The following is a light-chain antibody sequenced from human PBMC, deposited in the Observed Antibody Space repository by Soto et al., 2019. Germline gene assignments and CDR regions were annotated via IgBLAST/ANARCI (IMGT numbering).Light chain of an antibody. CDR2: DVI. Sequence: QSALTQPASVSGSPGQSITISCTGTSSDVGGYNYVSWYQRHPGKAPKLMIYDVINRPSGVSNRFSGSKSGNSAALTISGLQAEDEADYDCSSYTSSSTYVVFGGGTKLTVL. J-gene: IGLJ2*01. CDR1: SSDVGGYNY. V-gene: IGLV2-14*03. CDR3: SSYTSSSTYVV.